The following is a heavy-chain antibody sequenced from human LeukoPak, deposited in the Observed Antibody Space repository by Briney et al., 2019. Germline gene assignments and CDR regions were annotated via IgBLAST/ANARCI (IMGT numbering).Heavy chain of an antibody. V-gene: IGHV3-21*01. D-gene: IGHD1-26*01. CDR2: ISSSSSYL. CDR3: ARDRGSQASNPWLDP. Sequence: GGSLRLSCAASGFTFSSYSMNWVRQAPGKGLEWVSSISSSSSYLYYADSVKGRFTISRDNAKNSLYLQMNSLRAEDTAVYYCARDRGSQASNPWLDPWGQGTLVTVSS. J-gene: IGHJ5*02. CDR1: GFTFSSYS.